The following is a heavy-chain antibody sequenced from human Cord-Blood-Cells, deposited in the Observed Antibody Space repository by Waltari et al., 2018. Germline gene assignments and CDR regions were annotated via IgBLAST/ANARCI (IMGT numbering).Heavy chain of an antibody. D-gene: IGHD3-3*01. CDR2: IYPGDSDT. Sequence: VQLVQYGVEVKKPGESLTLSCKGAGYSFTSYWIRWVRQTTGKGLEWMGIIYPGDSDTRYSPAFQGQVTISADKSISTAYLQWSSLKASDTAMYYCALGFWSGHYYYYGMDVWGQGTTVTVSS. V-gene: IGHV5-51*01. J-gene: IGHJ6*02. CDR3: ALGFWSGHYYYYGMDV. CDR1: GYSFTSYW.